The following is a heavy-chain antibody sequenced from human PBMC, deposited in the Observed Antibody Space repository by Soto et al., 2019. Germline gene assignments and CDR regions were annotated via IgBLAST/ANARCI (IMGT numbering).Heavy chain of an antibody. Sequence: EVQLVESGGDLVQPGGSLRLSCAASGFTFSTYWMHWVRQAPGKGLLWVSRIKTDGTYATYADSVKGRFTISRDNAKNTLYLQMNSLRVEDAAVYYCAAGGSDYYAYWGQGTLVTVSS. CDR3: AAGGSDYYAY. D-gene: IGHD3-22*01. J-gene: IGHJ4*02. CDR1: GFTFSTYW. V-gene: IGHV3-74*01. CDR2: IKTDGTYA.